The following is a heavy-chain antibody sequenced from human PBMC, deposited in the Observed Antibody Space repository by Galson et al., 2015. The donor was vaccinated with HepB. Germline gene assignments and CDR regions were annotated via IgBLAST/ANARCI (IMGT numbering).Heavy chain of an antibody. D-gene: IGHD3-10*01. Sequence: CAISGDSVSSNNAAWNWIRQSPSRGLEWLGRTYYRSKWYNDYAASVKGQITFNPDTSKNHFSLHLNSVTPEDTAVYYCARDGDLPFDYWGQGTPVTVSS. CDR1: GDSVSSNNAA. V-gene: IGHV6-1*01. CDR3: ARDGDLPFDY. J-gene: IGHJ4*02. CDR2: TYYRSKWYN.